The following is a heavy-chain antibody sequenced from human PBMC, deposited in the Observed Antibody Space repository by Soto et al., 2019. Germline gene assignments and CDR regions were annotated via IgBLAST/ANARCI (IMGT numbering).Heavy chain of an antibody. CDR2: ISWDGEK. V-gene: IGHV2-5*02. J-gene: IGHJ4*02. D-gene: IGHD3-9*01. Sequence: QITLKESGPTLVKPTQTLTLTCTFSGFSLNTRGVGVGWIRQPPGKALEWLALISWDGEKRYRPSLKSRLTITKATSATHVVLTMTNMDPVATATYYCVHSRGDLLTGHYYFDYWGQGTLVTVSS. CDR3: VHSRGDLLTGHYYFDY. CDR1: GFSLNTRGVG.